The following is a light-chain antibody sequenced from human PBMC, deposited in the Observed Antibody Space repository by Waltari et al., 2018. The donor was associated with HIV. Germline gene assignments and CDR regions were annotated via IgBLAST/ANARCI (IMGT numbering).Light chain of an antibody. J-gene: IGLJ2*01. CDR2: QDS. Sequence: SYELTQPPSVSVSPGQTASIPCSGDQLGDKYACWYQQKPGQSPVLVISQDSKRPSGIPERFSGSNSGNTATLTLSGTQAMDEADYYCQAWDSSTAGVFGGGTKLTVL. CDR3: QAWDSSTAGV. V-gene: IGLV3-1*01. CDR1: QLGDKY.